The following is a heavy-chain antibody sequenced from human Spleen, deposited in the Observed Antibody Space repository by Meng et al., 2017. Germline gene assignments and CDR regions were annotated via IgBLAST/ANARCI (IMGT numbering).Heavy chain of an antibody. V-gene: IGHV3-23*01. Sequence: GESLKISCAASGFTFSSYAMSWVRQAPGKGLEWVSAISGSGVGTYYADSVKGRFAISRDNSKNTLYLQMSSLRVEDTALYYCAKHGMGLYSSGWFDYWGQGTLVTVSS. J-gene: IGHJ4*02. CDR3: AKHGMGLYSSGWFDY. CDR1: GFTFSSYA. CDR2: ISGSGVGT. D-gene: IGHD6-19*01.